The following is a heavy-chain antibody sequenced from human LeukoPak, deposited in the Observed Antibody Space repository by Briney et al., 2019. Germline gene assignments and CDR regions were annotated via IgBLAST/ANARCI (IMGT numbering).Heavy chain of an antibody. CDR3: ARQDDCSGGSCYSFAFDI. V-gene: IGHV4-59*08. J-gene: IGHJ3*02. CDR1: GGSISSYY. CDR2: IYYSGST. D-gene: IGHD2-15*01. Sequence: PLETLSLTCTVSGGSISSYYWSWIRQPPGKGLEWIGYIYYSGSTNYNPSLKSRVTISVDTSKNQFSLKLSSVTAADTAVYYCARQDDCSGGSCYSFAFDIWGQGTMVTVSS.